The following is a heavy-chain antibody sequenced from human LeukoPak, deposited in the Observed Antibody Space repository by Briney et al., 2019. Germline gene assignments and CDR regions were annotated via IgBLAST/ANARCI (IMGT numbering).Heavy chain of an antibody. CDR1: GFTFSSYW. Sequence: TGGSLRLSCAASGFTFSSYWMSWVRQAPGKGLEWVANIKQDGREKYYVDSVKGRFTISRDNAKNSLYLQMNSLRAEDTAVYYCARGYYYGSGIFDYWGQGTLVTVSS. CDR2: IKQDGREK. J-gene: IGHJ4*02. V-gene: IGHV3-7*01. CDR3: ARGYYYGSGIFDY. D-gene: IGHD3-10*01.